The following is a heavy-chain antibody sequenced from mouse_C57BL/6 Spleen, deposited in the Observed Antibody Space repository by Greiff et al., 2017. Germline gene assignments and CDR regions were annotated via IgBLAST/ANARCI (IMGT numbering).Heavy chain of an antibody. D-gene: IGHD4-1*01. J-gene: IGHJ3*01. CDR2: IWGVGST. CDR3: ASLDWDEAWFAY. CDR1: GFSLTSYG. Sequence: QVQLKESGPGLVAPSQSLSITCTVSGFSLTSYGVDWVRQSPGKGLEWLGVIWGVGSTNYNSALKSRLSISKDNSKSQVFLKMSSLQTDDTAMYYCASLDWDEAWFAYWGQGTLVTVSA. V-gene: IGHV2-6*01.